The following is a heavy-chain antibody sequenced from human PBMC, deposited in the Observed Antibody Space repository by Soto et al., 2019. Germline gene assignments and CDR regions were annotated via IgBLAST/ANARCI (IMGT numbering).Heavy chain of an antibody. V-gene: IGHV3-23*01. CDR1: GFTFSSNG. CDR2: ISGSGRNT. D-gene: IGHD2-2*01. CDR3: ARGVVHSRAFDI. Sequence: EVQVLESGGGLAQPGGSLRLSCATSGFTFSSNGMSWVRQAPGKGLDWVSGISGSGRNTYYADSVKGRFTISRDNSKNTLFLQMNSLRSEDTAVYYCARGVVHSRAFDIWGQGTMVTVSS. J-gene: IGHJ3*02.